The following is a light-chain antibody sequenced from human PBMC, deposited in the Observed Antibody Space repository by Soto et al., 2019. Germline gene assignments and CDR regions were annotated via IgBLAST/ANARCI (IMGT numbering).Light chain of an antibody. CDR1: QSISSY. CDR3: EQSYSTPLT. V-gene: IGKV1-39*01. CDR2: AAS. J-gene: IGKJ4*02. Sequence: DIQMTQSPSSLSASVGDRVTITCRASQSISSYLNWFQHKPGKAPKRLIYAASILQSGVPSRFSGRGSGTDFTLTISSLQTEDFATYYGEQSYSTPLTFSGGTMLEIK.